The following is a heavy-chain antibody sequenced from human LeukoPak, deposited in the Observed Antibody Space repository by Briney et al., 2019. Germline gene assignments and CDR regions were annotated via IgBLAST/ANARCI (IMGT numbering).Heavy chain of an antibody. CDR2: IYSSGSA. D-gene: IGHD6-13*01. J-gene: IGHJ4*02. Sequence: SETLSPTCTVSGGSISSGSYYWSWVRQPAGKGLEWIGRIYSSGSANYNPSLKSRVTISVDTSKNQFSLKLSSVTAADTAVYYCARHGGYSSSWVDYWGQGTLVTVSS. CDR1: GGSISSGSYY. V-gene: IGHV4-61*02. CDR3: ARHGGYSSSWVDY.